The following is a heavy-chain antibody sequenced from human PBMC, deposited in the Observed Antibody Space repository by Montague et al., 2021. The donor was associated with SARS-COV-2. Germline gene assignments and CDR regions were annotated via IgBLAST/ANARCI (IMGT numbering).Heavy chain of an antibody. Sequence: SETLSLTCTVSGGSISRGSYYWGWIRQPPGKGLEWIGSIYYSGSTYYNPSLKSRVTISVDTSKNQFSLKLSSVTAADTAVYYCARVGRQQLVRLSGMDVWGQGTTVTVSS. CDR2: IYYSGST. CDR1: GGSISRGSYY. CDR3: ARVGRQQLVRLSGMDV. D-gene: IGHD6-13*01. J-gene: IGHJ6*02. V-gene: IGHV4-39*07.